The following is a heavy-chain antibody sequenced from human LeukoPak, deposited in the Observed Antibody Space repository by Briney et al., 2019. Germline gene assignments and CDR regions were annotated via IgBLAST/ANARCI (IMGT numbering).Heavy chain of an antibody. CDR1: GFTFSSYG. J-gene: IGHJ4*02. CDR3: ASAYYDYVWGSYRHHPLDY. D-gene: IGHD3-16*02. V-gene: IGHV3-30*02. Sequence: PGGSLRLSCAASGFTFSSYGMHWVRQAPGKGLEWVAFIRYDGSNKYYADSVKGRFTISRDNSKNTLYLQMNSLRAEDTAVYYCASAYYDYVWGSYRHHPLDYWGQGTLVTVSS. CDR2: IRYDGSNK.